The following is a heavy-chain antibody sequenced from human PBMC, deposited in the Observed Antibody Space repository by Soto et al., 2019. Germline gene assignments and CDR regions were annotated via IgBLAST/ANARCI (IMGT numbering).Heavy chain of an antibody. J-gene: IGHJ3*02. Sequence: GGSLRLSCAASGFTLGRYGMSWVRQAPGRGLEWVSALYDVDGTYYADSVKGRCTISRDSSKTIVFLQMTNLGPDDTAVYYCATWLLREHAYDIWGLGTTVTVSS. CDR2: LYDVDGT. CDR3: ATWLLREHAYDI. D-gene: IGHD2-15*01. CDR1: GFTLGRYG. V-gene: IGHV3-53*01.